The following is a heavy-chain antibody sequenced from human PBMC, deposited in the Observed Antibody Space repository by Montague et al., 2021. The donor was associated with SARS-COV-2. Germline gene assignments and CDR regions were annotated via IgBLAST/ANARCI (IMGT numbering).Heavy chain of an antibody. J-gene: IGHJ6*03. Sequence: CAISGDSDSSNRPGRNWKKHSSERGSQRQGGSYYRPRWINDYAVSIRSRITINPDTSKNQFSLQLNSVTPEDTAVYYCARATEWRGYYYYYYMDVWGKGTTVTVSS. D-gene: IGHD1-14*01. CDR1: GDSDSSNRPG. V-gene: IGHV6-1*01. CDR2: SYYRPRWIN. CDR3: ARATEWRGYYYYYYMDV.